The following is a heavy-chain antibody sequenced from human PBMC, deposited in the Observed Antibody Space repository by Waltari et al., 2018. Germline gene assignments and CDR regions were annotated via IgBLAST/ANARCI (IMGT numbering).Heavy chain of an antibody. CDR2: IYYSGST. V-gene: IGHV4-39*01. J-gene: IGHJ4*02. CDR3: ATKRESSASGFDY. Sequence: QLQLQESGPGLVKPSETLSFTCTFSGGSLSSSSYYWGWIRQPPGKGLEWIGSIYYSGSTYYNPSLKSRVTISVDTSKNQFSLKLSSVTAADTAVYYCATKRESSASGFDYWGQGTLVTVSS. D-gene: IGHD6-19*01. CDR1: GGSLSSSSYY.